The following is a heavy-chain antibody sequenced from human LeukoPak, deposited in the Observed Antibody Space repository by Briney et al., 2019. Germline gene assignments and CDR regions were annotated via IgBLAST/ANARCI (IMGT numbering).Heavy chain of an antibody. D-gene: IGHD3-16*01. CDR3: ASPRGWGGNY. V-gene: IGHV3-7*01. CDR2: IKQDGSEK. CDR1: GFTFSSHW. Sequence: PAGGSLRLSCAASGFTFSSHWMSWVRQAPGKGLEWVANIKQDGSEKYYVDSVKGRFTISRDNAKNSLYLQMNSLRAEDTAVYYCASPRGWGGNYWGQGTLVTVSS. J-gene: IGHJ4*02.